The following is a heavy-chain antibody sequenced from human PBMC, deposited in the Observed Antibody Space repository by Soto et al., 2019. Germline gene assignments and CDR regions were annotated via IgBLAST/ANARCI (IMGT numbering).Heavy chain of an antibody. Sequence: QVQLVQSGAEVKKPGASVKVSCKASGYTFTSYSINWVRQATGQGLEWVGWINTNNGNTGYAQKFQGRVTMTRDTSISTAYMALSSLTFEDTAVYYCARDYGGSSGWFDPWGQGTLVTVSS. V-gene: IGHV1-8*01. CDR1: GYTFTSYS. CDR2: INTNNGNT. J-gene: IGHJ5*02. CDR3: ARDYGGSSGWFDP. D-gene: IGHD4-17*01.